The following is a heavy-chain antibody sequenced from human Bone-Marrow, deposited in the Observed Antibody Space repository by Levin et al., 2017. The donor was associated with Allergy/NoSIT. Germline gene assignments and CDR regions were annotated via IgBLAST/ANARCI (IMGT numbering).Heavy chain of an antibody. CDR1: HDALSSYY. Sequence: SETLSLTCTVPHDALSSYYWSWIRQPAGKGLEWIGRVYPSGSTNYNPSLKSRVSMSIDTSKNQFTLQLRSLTAADTAVYYCARDPGSDWYDRPFYSFFDLWGRGTQVTVSS. V-gene: IGHV4-4*07. D-gene: IGHD1-1*01. CDR3: ARDPGSDWYDRPFYSFFDL. CDR2: VYPSGST. J-gene: IGHJ2*01.